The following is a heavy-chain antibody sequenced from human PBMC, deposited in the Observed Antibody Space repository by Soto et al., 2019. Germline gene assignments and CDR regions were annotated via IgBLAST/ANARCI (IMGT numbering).Heavy chain of an antibody. Sequence: QVQLVESGGGVVQPGRSLRLSCAASGFTFSSYAMHWVRQAPGKGLEWVAVISYDGSNKYYADSVKGRFTISRDNSKNTVYLQMNSLRAEDTAVYYCARASSGWYKDAFAIWGQETMVTVS. CDR2: ISYDGSNK. CDR3: ARASSGWYKDAFAI. J-gene: IGHJ3*02. D-gene: IGHD6-19*01. V-gene: IGHV3-30-3*01. CDR1: GFTFSSYA.